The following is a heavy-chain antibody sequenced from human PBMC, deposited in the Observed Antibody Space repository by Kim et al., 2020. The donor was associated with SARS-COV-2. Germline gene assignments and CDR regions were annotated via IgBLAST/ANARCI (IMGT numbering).Heavy chain of an antibody. CDR3: ARDFAYGDYGAFDI. Sequence: GGSLRLSCAASGFTVSSNYMSWVRQAPGKGLEWVSVIYSGGSTYYADSVKGRFTISRDNSKNTLYLQMNSLRAEDTAVYYCARDFAYGDYGAFDIWGQGTMVTVSS. V-gene: IGHV3-53*01. CDR1: GFTVSSNY. J-gene: IGHJ3*02. CDR2: IYSGGST. D-gene: IGHD4-17*01.